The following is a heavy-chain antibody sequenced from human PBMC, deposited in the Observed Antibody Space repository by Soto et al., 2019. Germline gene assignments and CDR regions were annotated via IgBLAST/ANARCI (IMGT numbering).Heavy chain of an antibody. CDR3: AKDRIISSSWYDHNWFDP. J-gene: IGHJ5*02. V-gene: IGHV3-23*01. CDR1: GFTFSSYA. D-gene: IGHD6-13*01. Sequence: GGSLRLACAASGFTFSSYAMSWVRQAPGKGLEWVSAISGSGGSTYYADSVKGRFTISRDNSKNTLYLQMNSLRAEDTAVYYCAKDRIISSSWYDHNWFDPWGQGTLVTVSS. CDR2: ISGSGGST.